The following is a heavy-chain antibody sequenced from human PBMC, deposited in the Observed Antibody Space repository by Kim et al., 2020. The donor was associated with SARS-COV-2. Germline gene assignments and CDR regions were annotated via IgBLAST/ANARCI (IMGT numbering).Heavy chain of an antibody. D-gene: IGHD6-19*01. CDR2: GST. V-gene: IGHV4-34*01. CDR3: ARRLGAFDI. J-gene: IGHJ3*02. Sequence: GSTNYNPSLKSRVTISIDTSKNQCSLKLSSVTAADTAVYYCARRLGAFDIWGQGTMVTVSS.